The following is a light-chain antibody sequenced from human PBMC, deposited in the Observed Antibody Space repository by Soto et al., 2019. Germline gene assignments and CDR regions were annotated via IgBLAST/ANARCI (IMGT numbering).Light chain of an antibody. V-gene: IGKV1-39*01. CDR3: QQSYSTLSIT. Sequence: MNQAPAALAVSVGDGVTITCRASQSISSYLNWYQQKPGKAPKLLIYAASSLQSGVPSRFSGSGSGTDFTLTISSLQPEDFATYYCQQSYSTLSITLGQGTRLEIK. CDR2: AAS. J-gene: IGKJ5*01. CDR1: QSISSY.